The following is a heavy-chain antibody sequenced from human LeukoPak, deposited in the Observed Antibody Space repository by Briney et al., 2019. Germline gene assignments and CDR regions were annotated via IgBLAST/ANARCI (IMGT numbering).Heavy chain of an antibody. Sequence: GGSLRLSCAASGFTFSSYAMHWVRQAPGKGLEWVAVISYDGSNKYYADSVKGRFTISRDNSKNTLYLQMNSLRAEDTAVYYCARGGGSGRNYFDYWGQGTLVTVSS. CDR3: ARGGGSGRNYFDY. V-gene: IGHV3-30-3*01. CDR2: ISYDGSNK. D-gene: IGHD6-19*01. J-gene: IGHJ4*02. CDR1: GFTFSSYA.